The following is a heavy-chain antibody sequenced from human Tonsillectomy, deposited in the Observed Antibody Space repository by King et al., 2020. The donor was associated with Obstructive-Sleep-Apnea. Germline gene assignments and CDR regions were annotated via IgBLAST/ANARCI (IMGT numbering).Heavy chain of an antibody. CDR2: INGGNGNT. CDR3: ETVTTVALNAFDI. J-gene: IGHJ3*02. V-gene: IGHV1-3*01. Sequence: QLVQSGAEVKKPGASVKVSCKASGYSFTSYAIHWVRQAPGQSLEWMGWINGGNGNTKYSEKFQGRVTITRDTSASTAYMELSSPRPEDTAMYYCETVTTVALNAFDIWGQGTMVIVSS. D-gene: IGHD4-23*01. CDR1: GYSFTSYA.